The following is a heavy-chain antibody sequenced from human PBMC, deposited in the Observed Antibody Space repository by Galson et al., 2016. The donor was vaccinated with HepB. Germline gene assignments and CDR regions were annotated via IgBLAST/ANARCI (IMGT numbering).Heavy chain of an antibody. V-gene: IGHV1-69*13. CDR2: IIPMFGTP. Sequence: SVKVSCKASGYTFRNYVISWVRQAPGQGLEWMGGIIPMFGTPYYAHNFRGRVTINADESTSTGYMALSSLRSEDTAVYYWSRSAPSGLKHPYYYGMDDWGQGTTVTVSS. CDR1: GYTFRNYV. D-gene: IGHD6-13*01. CDR3: SRSAPSGLKHPYYYGMDD. J-gene: IGHJ6*02.